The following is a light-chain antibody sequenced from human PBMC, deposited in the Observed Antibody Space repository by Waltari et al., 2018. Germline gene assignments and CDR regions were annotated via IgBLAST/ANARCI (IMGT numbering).Light chain of an antibody. J-gene: IGKJ3*01. CDR1: QSGSSN. Sequence: EIVMTQSPATLSVSPGESATLSCRASQSGSSNLAWYQQKPGQAPRLLIYDASSRATGIPARFSGSGSGTEFTLTISSLQSEDSALYYCQQYSNWPPEVTVGPGTKVDIK. CDR2: DAS. CDR3: QQYSNWPPEVT. V-gene: IGKV3-15*01.